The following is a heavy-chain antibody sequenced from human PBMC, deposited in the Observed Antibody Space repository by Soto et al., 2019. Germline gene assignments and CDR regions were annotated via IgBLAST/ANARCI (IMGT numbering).Heavy chain of an antibody. CDR3: ARLWVGELLGGTDAFDI. Sequence: EVQLLESGGGLVQPGGSLRLSCAASGFTFSSYAMSWVRQAPGKGLEWVSAISGSGGSTYYADSVKGRFTISRDNSKNTLYLQMNSLRAEDTAVYYCARLWVGELLGGTDAFDIWGQGTMVTVSS. D-gene: IGHD3-10*01. V-gene: IGHV3-23*01. J-gene: IGHJ3*02. CDR1: GFTFSSYA. CDR2: ISGSGGST.